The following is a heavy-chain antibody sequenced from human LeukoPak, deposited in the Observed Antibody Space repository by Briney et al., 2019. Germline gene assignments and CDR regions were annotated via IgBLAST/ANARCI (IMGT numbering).Heavy chain of an antibody. Sequence: PSETLSLTCTVSGYSISSGYYWGWIRQPPGKGLEWIGSIYHSGSTYYNPSLKSRVTISVDTSKNQFSLKLSSVTAADTAVYYCARDRYYYDSSGFRLFDYWGQGTLVTVSS. CDR2: IYHSGST. CDR3: ARDRYYYDSSGFRLFDY. CDR1: GYSISSGYY. V-gene: IGHV4-38-2*02. J-gene: IGHJ4*02. D-gene: IGHD3-22*01.